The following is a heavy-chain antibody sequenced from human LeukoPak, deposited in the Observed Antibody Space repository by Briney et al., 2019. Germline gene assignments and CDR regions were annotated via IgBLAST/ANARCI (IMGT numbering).Heavy chain of an antibody. J-gene: IGHJ4*02. CDR3: ARVGATLDY. CDR1: GITFSSHW. V-gene: IGHV3-74*01. CDR2: INSDGSST. D-gene: IGHD1-26*01. Sequence: GGSLRLSCEASGITFSSHWMHWVRQDPGKGLVWVSRINSDGSSTSYADSVKGRFTISRDNAKNTLYLQMNSLRAEDTAVYYCARVGATLDYWGQGTLVTVSS.